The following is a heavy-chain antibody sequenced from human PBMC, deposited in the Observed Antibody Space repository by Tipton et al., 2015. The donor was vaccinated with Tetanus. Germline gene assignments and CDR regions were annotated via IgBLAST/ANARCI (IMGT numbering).Heavy chain of an antibody. Sequence: QLVQSGAEVKKPRESLKISCKGSGYSFTGYWIGWVRQMPGKGLEWMGIIYPGDSDTRYSPSFHGQVTISVDKSINTAYLQWSSLKASDTSMFYCARAHCTDGVCNFDFWGQGALVTVAS. V-gene: IGHV5-51*01. CDR3: ARAHCTDGVCNFDF. CDR2: IYPGDSDT. D-gene: IGHD2-8*01. J-gene: IGHJ4*02. CDR1: GYSFTGYW.